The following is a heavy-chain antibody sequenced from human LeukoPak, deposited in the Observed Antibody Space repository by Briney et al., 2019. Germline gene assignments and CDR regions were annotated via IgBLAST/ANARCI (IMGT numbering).Heavy chain of an antibody. Sequence: SETLSLTCTVSGGSISSSSYYWGWIHQPPGKGLEWIGSIYYSGSTYYNPSLKSRVTISVDTSKNQFSLKLSSVTDADTAVYYCARGGPDYYDSSGYYLWGQGTLVTVSS. V-gene: IGHV4-39*07. J-gene: IGHJ5*02. CDR2: IYYSGST. CDR3: ARGGPDYYDSSGYYL. CDR1: GGSISSSSYY. D-gene: IGHD3-22*01.